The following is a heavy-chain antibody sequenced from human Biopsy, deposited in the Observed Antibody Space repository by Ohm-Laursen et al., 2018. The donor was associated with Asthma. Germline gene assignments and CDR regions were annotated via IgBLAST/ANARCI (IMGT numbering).Heavy chain of an antibody. CDR3: ARGVVYGGDSYAEYFQH. V-gene: IGHV4-59*07. J-gene: IGHJ1*01. D-gene: IGHD4-23*01. Sequence: SDTLSLTCTVSGGSINSSTWWSWVRQPPGKGLEWIGYVFYGGATNYNPSLKSRVTISVDTSKNQFFPRLSSVTAADSAVYYCARGVVYGGDSYAEYFQHWGQGTLVAVSS. CDR2: VFYGGAT. CDR1: GGSINSSTW.